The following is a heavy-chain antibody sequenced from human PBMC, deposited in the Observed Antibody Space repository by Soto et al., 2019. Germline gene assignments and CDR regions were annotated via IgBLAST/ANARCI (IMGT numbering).Heavy chain of an antibody. CDR3: ARGFWDNWGSYRSAFDI. J-gene: IGHJ3*02. CDR1: GFTFSSYS. CDR2: ISSSSSTI. D-gene: IGHD3-16*02. V-gene: IGHV3-48*02. Sequence: GGSLRLSCAASGFTFSSYSMNWVRQAPGKGLEWVSYISSSSSTIYYADSVKGRFTISRDNAKNSLYLQMNSLRDEDTAVYYCARGFWDNWGSYRSAFDIWGQGTMVTVSS.